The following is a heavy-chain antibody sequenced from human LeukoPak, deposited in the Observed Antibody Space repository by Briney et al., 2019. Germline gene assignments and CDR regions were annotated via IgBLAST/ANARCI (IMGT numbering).Heavy chain of an antibody. J-gene: IGHJ5*02. CDR1: GFTFSSSA. CDR2: ISASGGST. CDR3: VKASSSSPQYNWFDA. V-gene: IGHV3-23*01. D-gene: IGHD6-6*01. Sequence: GGSLRLSCAASGFTFSSSAMSWVRQVPGKGLEWVSGISASGGSTSYADSVRGRFTISRDNSKNTLYVQMNSLRAEDTALYYCVKASSSSPQYNWFDAWGQGTLVTVSS.